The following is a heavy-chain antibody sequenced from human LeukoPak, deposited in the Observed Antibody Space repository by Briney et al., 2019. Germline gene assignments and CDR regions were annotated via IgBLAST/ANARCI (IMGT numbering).Heavy chain of an antibody. CDR3: ARERIDCSSTSCYGGGSDY. V-gene: IGHV3-74*01. Sequence: PGGSLRLSCAASGFNFSSHWMYWVSQAPGKGLVWVSRINTDGSSTSYADSVKGRFTISRDNAKNTLHLQMNSLRAEDTAVYCCARERIDCSSTSCYGGGSDYWGQGTLVTVSS. D-gene: IGHD2-2*01. J-gene: IGHJ4*02. CDR1: GFNFSSHW. CDR2: INTDGSST.